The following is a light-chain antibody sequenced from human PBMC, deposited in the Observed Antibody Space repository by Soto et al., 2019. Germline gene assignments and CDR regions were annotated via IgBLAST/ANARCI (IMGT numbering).Light chain of an antibody. J-gene: IGKJ1*01. CDR1: QDIRTE. CDR2: ATS. Sequence: AIQMTQSPSSLSASVGDRVTITCRASQDIRTELGWYQQKPGKAPNLLIYATSSLQSGVPSRFSGSGSGTYFTLTISSLQPEDFATYYCLQDYHYPRTFGQGTKVDIK. CDR3: LQDYHYPRT. V-gene: IGKV1-6*01.